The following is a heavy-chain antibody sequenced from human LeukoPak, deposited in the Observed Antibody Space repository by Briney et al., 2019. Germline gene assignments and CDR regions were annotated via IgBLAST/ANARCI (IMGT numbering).Heavy chain of an antibody. CDR2: IYSGGST. Sequence: GGSLRLSCAASGFTVSSNYMSWVRQAPGKGLEWVSVIYSGGSTYYADSVKGRYTISSDNSKNTLYLQMNSLRAEDTAVYYCAGSYPPSYDYWGQETLVTVSS. D-gene: IGHD1-26*01. J-gene: IGHJ4*02. CDR1: GFTVSSNY. V-gene: IGHV3-53*01. CDR3: AGSYPPSYDY.